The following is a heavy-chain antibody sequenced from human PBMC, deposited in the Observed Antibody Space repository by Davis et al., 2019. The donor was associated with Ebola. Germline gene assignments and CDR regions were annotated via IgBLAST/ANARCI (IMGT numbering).Heavy chain of an antibody. J-gene: IGHJ4*02. V-gene: IGHV5-51*01. CDR3: ARLYSGSYYGWGYFDY. D-gene: IGHD1-26*01. CDR1: GYSFTSYW. Sequence: GESLKISCKGSGYSFTSYWIGWVRQMPGKGLEWMGIIYPGDSDTRYSPSFQGQVTISADKSISTAYLQWSSLKASDTAMYYCARLYSGSYYGWGYFDYWGQGTLVTVSS. CDR2: IYPGDSDT.